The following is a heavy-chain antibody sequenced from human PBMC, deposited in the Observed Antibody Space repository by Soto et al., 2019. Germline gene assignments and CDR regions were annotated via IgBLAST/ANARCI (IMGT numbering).Heavy chain of an antibody. Sequence: EVQPLESGGGLVQPGGSLRLFCTASGFTFTAYAMSWVRQAPGKGPEWVSSINTAEGGTNYAESVKGRFTISRDNSKNTLYLQMDSLRAEDTAMYYCAKNYQFDSWGQGTLVIVSS. CDR2: INTAEGGT. V-gene: IGHV3-23*01. CDR1: GFTFTAYA. D-gene: IGHD2-2*01. J-gene: IGHJ4*02. CDR3: AKNYQFDS.